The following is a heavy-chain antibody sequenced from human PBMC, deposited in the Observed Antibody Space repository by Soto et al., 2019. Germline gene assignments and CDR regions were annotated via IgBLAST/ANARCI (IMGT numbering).Heavy chain of an antibody. CDR1: GGSISSDDYY. D-gene: IGHD3-22*01. CDR2: IHSSGSI. J-gene: IGHJ1*01. Sequence: SETLSLTCTVSGGSISSDDYYWSWIRQAPGRGLEWIGYIHSSGSIYYNPSLKSRATMSIDTARNQLSLKVSSVTVADTAVYYCARDLDGLHDDNSGPYPRPGWGQGNLVT. V-gene: IGHV4-30-4*01. CDR3: ARDLDGLHDDNSGPYPRPG.